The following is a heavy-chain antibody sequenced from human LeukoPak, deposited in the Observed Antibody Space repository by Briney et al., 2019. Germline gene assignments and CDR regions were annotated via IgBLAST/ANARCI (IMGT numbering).Heavy chain of an antibody. CDR1: GFTVSINY. V-gene: IGHV3-53*01. CDR2: IYSGGST. Sequence: GGSLRLSCAASGFTVSINYMSWVRQAPGKGLEWVSVIYSGGSTYYADSVKGRFTISRDNSKNTLYLQMNSLRAEDTAVYYCARVGGYDLSFFDYWGQGTLVTVSS. D-gene: IGHD5-12*01. CDR3: ARVGGYDLSFFDY. J-gene: IGHJ4*02.